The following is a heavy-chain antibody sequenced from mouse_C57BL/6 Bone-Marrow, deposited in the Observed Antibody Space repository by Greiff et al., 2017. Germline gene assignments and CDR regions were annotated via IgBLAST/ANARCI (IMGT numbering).Heavy chain of an antibody. J-gene: IGHJ3*01. Sequence: VQLQESGPELVKPGASVKISCKASGYSFTGYYMRWVKQSYGNILDWIGDIYPYNGVSSYNQKFKGKATLTVDKSSSTAYMELRSLTSEDSAVEYCARDGYYSSIAYWGQGTLVTVSA. CDR2: IYPYNGVS. V-gene: IGHV1-31*01. CDR3: ARDGYYSSIAY. D-gene: IGHD2-3*01. CDR1: GYSFTGYY.